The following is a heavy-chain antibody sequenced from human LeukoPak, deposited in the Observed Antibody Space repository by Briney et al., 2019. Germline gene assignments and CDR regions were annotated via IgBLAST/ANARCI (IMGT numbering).Heavy chain of an antibody. V-gene: IGHV3-23*01. CDR3: AKGGTYYYDSSGYYRDAFDI. Sequence: GSLRLSCAASGFIFSRYAMNWVRQAPGKGLEWVSAISGNGGSTYYADSVKGRFTISRDNSKNTLYLQMNSLRAEDTAVYYCAKGGTYYYDSSGYYRDAFDIWGQGTMVTVSS. D-gene: IGHD3-22*01. CDR1: GFIFSRYA. J-gene: IGHJ3*02. CDR2: ISGNGGST.